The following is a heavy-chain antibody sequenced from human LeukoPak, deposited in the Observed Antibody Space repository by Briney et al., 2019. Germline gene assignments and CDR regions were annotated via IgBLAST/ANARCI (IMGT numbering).Heavy chain of an antibody. J-gene: IGHJ4*02. CDR1: GFILSTHG. Sequence: GGSLRLSCAASGFILSTHGMHWVRQAPGKGLEWVANIKQDGSEKYYVDSVKGRFTISRDNAKNSLYLQMNSLRAEDTAVYYCARDMLNYDFWSGYLNWGQGTLVTVSS. CDR2: IKQDGSEK. CDR3: ARDMLNYDFWSGYLN. V-gene: IGHV3-7*01. D-gene: IGHD3-3*01.